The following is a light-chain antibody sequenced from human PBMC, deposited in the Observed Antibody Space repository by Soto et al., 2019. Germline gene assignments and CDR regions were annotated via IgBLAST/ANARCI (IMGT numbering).Light chain of an antibody. CDR1: SSDVGGYNY. CDR3: SSYAGSNNFGV. J-gene: IGLJ1*01. V-gene: IGLV2-8*01. CDR2: EVS. Sequence: HSALNPPPSASGAPGQSVTISFPGNSSDVGGYNYVSWYQKHPGKVPKLMIYEVSKRPSGVPDRFSGSKSGNTASLTVSGLQAEDEADYYCSSYAGSNNFGVFGTGTKVTVL.